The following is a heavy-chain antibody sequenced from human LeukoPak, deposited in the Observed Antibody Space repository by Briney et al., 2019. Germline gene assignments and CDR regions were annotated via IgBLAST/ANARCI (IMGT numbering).Heavy chain of an antibody. V-gene: IGHV4-4*07. CDR2: IYTSGST. J-gene: IGHJ6*02. CDR1: GCSISSYY. CDR3: ARERNDYSGLYGMDV. Sequence: SETLSLTCTASGCSISSYYWSWIRQPAGKGLEWIGRIYTSGSTNYNPSLKSRVTMSVDTSKNQFSLKLSSVTAADTAVYYCARERNDYSGLYGMDVWGQGTTVTVSS. D-gene: IGHD4-11*01.